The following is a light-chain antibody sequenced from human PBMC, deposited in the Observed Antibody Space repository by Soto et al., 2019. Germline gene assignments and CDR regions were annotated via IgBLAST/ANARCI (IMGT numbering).Light chain of an antibody. CDR1: QSLGYSDGNTY. J-gene: IGKJ1*01. CDR2: QVS. Sequence: DVVMTQSPLSLTVTVGQPASISCRSSQSLGYSDGNTYLSWFQQGPGQSPRRVIYQVSKRDSGVPDRFSGSGSGTDFTLKISRVEADDVGIYYCMQGTHWPKTFGQGTKVEIK. CDR3: MQGTHWPKT. V-gene: IGKV2-30*01.